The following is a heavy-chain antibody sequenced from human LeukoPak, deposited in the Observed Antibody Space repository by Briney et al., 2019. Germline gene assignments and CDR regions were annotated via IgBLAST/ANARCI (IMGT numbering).Heavy chain of an antibody. CDR2: INHSGST. Sequence: SETLSLTCAVYGGAFSGYYWSWIRQPPGKGLEWIGEINHSGSTNYNVSLKSRGTISVDTSKKQFPLKMSSVTAADTAVYYCARGLTPYSNLVVGYWGQGTLVTVSS. V-gene: IGHV4-34*01. CDR1: GGAFSGYY. J-gene: IGHJ4*02. CDR3: ARGLTPYSNLVVGY. D-gene: IGHD4-11*01.